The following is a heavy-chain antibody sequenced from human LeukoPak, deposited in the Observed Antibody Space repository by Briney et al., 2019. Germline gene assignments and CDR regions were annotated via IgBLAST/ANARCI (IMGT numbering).Heavy chain of an antibody. Sequence: GGSLRLSCAAPGFTFSSYAMSWVRQAPGKGLEWVSAISGSGGSTYYADSVKGRFTISRDNSKNTLYLQMNSLRAEDTAVYYCVFSFGTGSGYFDYWGQGTLVTVSS. D-gene: IGHD6-19*01. J-gene: IGHJ4*02. CDR1: GFTFSSYA. CDR3: VFSFGTGSGYFDY. V-gene: IGHV3-23*01. CDR2: ISGSGGST.